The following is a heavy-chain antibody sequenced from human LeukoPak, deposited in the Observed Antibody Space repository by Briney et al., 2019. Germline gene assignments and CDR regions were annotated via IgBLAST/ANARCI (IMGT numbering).Heavy chain of an antibody. CDR3: ARDWPQYCSSTSCYYYYYGMDV. CDR2: ISSSGSTI. V-gene: IGHV3-11*01. J-gene: IGHJ6*02. Sequence: PGGSLRLSCAASGFTFSDYYMSWIRQAPGKGLEWVSYISSSGSTIYYADSVKGRFTISRDNAKNSLYLQMNSLRAEDTAVYYCARDWPQYCSSTSCYYYYYGMDVWGQGTTVTVSS. D-gene: IGHD2-2*01. CDR1: GFTFSDYY.